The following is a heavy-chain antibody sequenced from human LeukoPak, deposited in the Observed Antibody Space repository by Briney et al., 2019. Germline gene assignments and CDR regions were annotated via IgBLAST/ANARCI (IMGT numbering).Heavy chain of an antibody. Sequence: PGGSLRLSCAASGFTFNDYGMSWVRQAPGKGLEWVSGINWNGGRTGYADSMKGRFIISRDNAKNSLYLQMNSLRAEGTAVYFCGSPRRGYWGQGTLVTVSS. V-gene: IGHV3-20*04. CDR2: INWNGGRT. J-gene: IGHJ4*02. CDR1: GFTFNDYG. CDR3: GSPRRGY.